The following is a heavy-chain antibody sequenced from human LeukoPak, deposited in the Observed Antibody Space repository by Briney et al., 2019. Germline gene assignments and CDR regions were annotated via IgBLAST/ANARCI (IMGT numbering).Heavy chain of an antibody. CDR3: ARDRRWLQNFVSVWARQFDL. V-gene: IGHV3-48*02. J-gene: IGHJ2*01. D-gene: IGHD5-24*01. Sequence: GGSLRLSCAASGFTFSSYSMNWVRQAPGKGLEWVSYISSSSSTIYYADSVKGRFTISRDNAKNSLYLQMNSLRDEDTAVYYCARDRRWLQNFVSVWARQFDLWGRGTLVTVSS. CDR1: GFTFSSYS. CDR2: ISSSSSTI.